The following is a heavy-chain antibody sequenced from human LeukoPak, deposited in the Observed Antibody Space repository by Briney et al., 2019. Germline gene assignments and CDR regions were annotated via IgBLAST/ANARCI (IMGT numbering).Heavy chain of an antibody. D-gene: IGHD3-22*01. V-gene: IGHV3-33*01. J-gene: IGHJ4*02. CDR1: GFTFSSYG. CDR3: ARALQDYDDSSGYYY. CDR2: IWYDGSNK. Sequence: GGSLRLSCAASGFTFSSYGMHWVRQAPGKGLEWVAVIWYDGSNKYYADSVKGRFTISRDNSKNTLYLQMNSLRAEDTAVYYCARALQDYDDSSGYYYWGQGTLVTVSS.